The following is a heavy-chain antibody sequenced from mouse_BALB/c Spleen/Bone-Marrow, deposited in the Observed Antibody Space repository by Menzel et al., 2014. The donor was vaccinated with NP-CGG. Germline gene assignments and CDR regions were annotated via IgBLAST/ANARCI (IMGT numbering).Heavy chain of an antibody. CDR3: ASYYYGNYGFAY. D-gene: IGHD1-1*01. J-gene: IGHJ3*01. Sequence: VQLQQSGAELVKPGASVKLSCTASGLNIKDTYMHWVKQRPEQGLEWIGRIDPANGNTKYDPKFQGKATITADTSSNTAYLQLSSLTSEDTNVYYCASYYYGNYGFAYWGQGTLVTVSA. V-gene: IGHV14-3*02. CDR1: GLNIKDTY. CDR2: IDPANGNT.